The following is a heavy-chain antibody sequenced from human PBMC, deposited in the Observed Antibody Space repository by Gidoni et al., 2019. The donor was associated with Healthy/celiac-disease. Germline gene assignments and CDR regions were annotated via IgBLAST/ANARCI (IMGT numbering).Heavy chain of an antibody. V-gene: IGHV3-72*01. CDR2: TRNKANSYTT. CDR1: GFTFSDHY. D-gene: IGHD1-26*01. CDR3: AREGVLELDYFDY. J-gene: IGHJ4*02. Sequence: EVQLVESGGGLVQPGGSLRLSCAASGFTFSDHYMDWVRQAPGKGLEWVGRTRNKANSYTTEYAASVKGRFTISRDDSKNSLYLQMNSLKTEDTAVYYCAREGVLELDYFDYWGQGTLVTVSS.